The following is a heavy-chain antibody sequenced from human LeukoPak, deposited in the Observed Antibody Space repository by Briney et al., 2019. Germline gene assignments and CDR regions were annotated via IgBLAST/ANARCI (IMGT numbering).Heavy chain of an antibody. J-gene: IGHJ4*02. V-gene: IGHV4-59*01. CDR2: IYYSWST. Sequence: SETLSFTCTFSGGSISSYYWSWFRQPPGKGLKWIGNIYYSWSTNYNLSLKSRVTISVDTSNNQFSLKLSPVTAADTAVYYCARANYFDYWGQGTLVTVSS. CDR1: GGSISSYY. CDR3: ARANYFDY.